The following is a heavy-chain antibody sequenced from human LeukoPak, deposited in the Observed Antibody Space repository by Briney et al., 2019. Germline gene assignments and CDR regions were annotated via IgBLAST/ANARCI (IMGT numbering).Heavy chain of an antibody. D-gene: IGHD2-15*01. V-gene: IGHV1-18*01. J-gene: IGHJ4*02. CDR2: ISAYNGNT. Sequence: GASVKVSCKASGYTFTSYGISWVRQAPGQGLEWMGWISAYNGNTNYAQKLQGRVTMTTDTSTNTAYMELRSLRSDDTAVYYCARVGYDVVVAAHFFDYWGQGTLVTVSS. CDR1: GYTFTSYG. CDR3: ARVGYDVVVAAHFFDY.